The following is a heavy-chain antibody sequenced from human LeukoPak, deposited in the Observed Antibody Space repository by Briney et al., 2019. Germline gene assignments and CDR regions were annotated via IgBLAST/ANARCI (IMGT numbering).Heavy chain of an antibody. J-gene: IGHJ4*02. D-gene: IGHD6-13*01. V-gene: IGHV1-2*02. CDR3: ARVRQQLVRDFDY. Sequence: ASVKVSCKASGYTFTGYYMHWVRQAPGQGLEWMGWINPNSGGTNYAQKFQGRVTMTRDTSISTACMELSRLRSDDTAVYYCARVRQQLVRDFDYWGQGTLVTVSS. CDR1: GYTFTGYY. CDR2: INPNSGGT.